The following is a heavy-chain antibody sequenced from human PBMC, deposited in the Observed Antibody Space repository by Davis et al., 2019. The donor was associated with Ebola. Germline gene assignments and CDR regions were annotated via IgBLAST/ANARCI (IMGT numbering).Heavy chain of an antibody. CDR3: ARATRNIVVVPAAPVYGMDV. D-gene: IGHD2-2*01. V-gene: IGHV3-74*01. CDR2: INSDGSST. Sequence: PGGSLRLSCAASGFTFSSYWMHWVRQAPGQGLVWVSRINSDGSSTSYADSVKGRFTISRDNAKNTLYLQMNSLRAEDTAVYYCARATRNIVVVPAAPVYGMDVWGQGTTVTVSS. J-gene: IGHJ6*02. CDR1: GFTFSSYW.